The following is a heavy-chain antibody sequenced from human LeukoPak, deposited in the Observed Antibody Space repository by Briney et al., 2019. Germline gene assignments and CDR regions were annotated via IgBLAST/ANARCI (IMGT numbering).Heavy chain of an antibody. CDR1: GGSFSGYY. D-gene: IGHD5-12*01. CDR3: ARGRRYSGYGH. V-gene: IGHV4-34*01. Sequence: SETLSLTCAVYGGSFSGYYWSWIRQPPGKGLEWIGEINHNGSTNYNPSLKSRVTISVDTSKNQFSLKLSSVTAADTAVYYCARGRRYSGYGHWGQGTLVTVSS. CDR2: INHNGST. J-gene: IGHJ4*02.